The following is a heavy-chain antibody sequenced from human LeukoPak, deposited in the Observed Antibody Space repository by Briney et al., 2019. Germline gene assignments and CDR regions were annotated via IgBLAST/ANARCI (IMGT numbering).Heavy chain of an antibody. Sequence: SGTLSLTCTVSGGSISSYYWSWIRQPPGKGLEWIGYIYYSGSTNYNPSLKSRVTISVDTSKNQFSLKLSSVTAADTAVYYCTRGVGSGYSDDWGQGTLVTVSS. CDR1: GGSISSYY. CDR2: IYYSGST. CDR3: TRGVGSGYSDD. V-gene: IGHV4-59*01. J-gene: IGHJ4*02. D-gene: IGHD3-22*01.